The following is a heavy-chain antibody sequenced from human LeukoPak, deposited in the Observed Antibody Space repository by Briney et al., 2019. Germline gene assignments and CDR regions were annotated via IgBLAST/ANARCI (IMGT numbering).Heavy chain of an antibody. D-gene: IGHD6-13*01. CDR3: AKDFRYSSSWYYYYYYMDV. J-gene: IGHJ6*03. CDR1: GFTFSSYW. V-gene: IGHV3-74*01. CDR2: INSDGSST. Sequence: GGSLRLSCAASGFTFSSYWMHWVRQAPGKGLVWVSRINSDGSSTSYADSVKGRFTISRDNSKNTLYLQMNSLRAEDTAVYYCAKDFRYSSSWYYYYYYMDVWGKGTTVTISS.